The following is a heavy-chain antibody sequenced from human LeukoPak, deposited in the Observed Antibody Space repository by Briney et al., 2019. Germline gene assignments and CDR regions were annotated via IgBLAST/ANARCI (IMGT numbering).Heavy chain of an antibody. CDR2: ISWNSGSI. V-gene: IGHV3-9*01. CDR3: AKVHSSGHAFDI. D-gene: IGHD6-19*01. J-gene: IGHJ3*02. Sequence: GGSLRLSCAASGFTFDDYAMHWVRQAPGKGLEWVSGISWNSGSIGSADSVKGRFTISRDNAKNSLYLQMNSLRAEDTALYYCAKVHSSGHAFDIWGQGTMVTVSS. CDR1: GFTFDDYA.